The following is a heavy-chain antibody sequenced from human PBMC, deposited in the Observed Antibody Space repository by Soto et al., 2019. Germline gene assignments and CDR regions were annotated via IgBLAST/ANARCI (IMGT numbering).Heavy chain of an antibody. CDR3: ARVGGYYHDAFDI. D-gene: IGHD3-22*01. CDR1: GFTFSSYA. V-gene: IGHV3-23*01. CDR2: ISGSGGST. Sequence: GGSLRLSCAASGFTFSSYAMSWVRQAPGKGLEWVSAISGSGGSTYYADSVKGRFTISRDNSKNTLYLQMNSLRAEDTAVYYGARVGGYYHDAFDIWGHGTRVTVSS. J-gene: IGHJ3*02.